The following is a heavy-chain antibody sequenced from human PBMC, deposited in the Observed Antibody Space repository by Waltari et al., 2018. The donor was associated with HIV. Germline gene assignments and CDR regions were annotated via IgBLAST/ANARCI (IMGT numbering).Heavy chain of an antibody. CDR2: ITYDGGNQ. J-gene: IGHJ6*02. V-gene: IGHV3-30*04. D-gene: IGHD6-19*01. Sequence: VQSGGGVAQPGRSLRLPCTASGVMISTPAMHWVRQSADKRLEWVAVITYDGGNQFVTDSLKGRFIISRDNARDTLYLEMKLLKVEDSGIYYCVRRSVLGLDLWGQGTTVIVS. CDR1: GVMISTPA. CDR3: VRRSVLGLDL.